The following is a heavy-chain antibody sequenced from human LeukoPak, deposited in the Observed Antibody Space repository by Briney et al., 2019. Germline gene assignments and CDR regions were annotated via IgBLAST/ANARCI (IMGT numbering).Heavy chain of an antibody. D-gene: IGHD3-22*01. CDR1: GFTFSSYS. V-gene: IGHV3-21*04. J-gene: IGHJ4*02. CDR3: ARGYYYDSSGYYLIDY. Sequence: GGSLRLSCAASGFTFSSYSMNWVRQAPGKGLEWVSSISSSSSYIYYADSVKGRFTISRDNAKNSLYLQMNSLRAEDTAVYYCARGYYYDSSGYYLIDYWGQGTLVTVSS. CDR2: ISSSSSYI.